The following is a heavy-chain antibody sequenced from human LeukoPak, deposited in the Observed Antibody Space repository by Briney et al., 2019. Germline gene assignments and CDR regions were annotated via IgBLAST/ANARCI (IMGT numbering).Heavy chain of an antibody. J-gene: IGHJ4*02. D-gene: IGHD3-10*01. CDR2: INSDGSGT. V-gene: IGHV3-74*01. CDR3: ARDMGRGAFDY. CDR1: GFTFSSYW. Sequence: PGGSLRLSCAASGFTFSSYWMHWVRQAPGKGLVWVSRINSDGSGTSYADSVKGRFTIFRDNAKNTLYLQMNSLRAEDTAVYYCARDMGRGAFDYWGQGTLVTVSS.